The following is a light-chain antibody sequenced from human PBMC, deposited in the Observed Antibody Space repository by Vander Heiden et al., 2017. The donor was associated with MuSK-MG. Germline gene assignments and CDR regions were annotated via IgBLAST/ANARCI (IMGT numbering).Light chain of an antibody. CDR2: DVS. CDR1: SSDVGGYNY. J-gene: IGLJ2*01. CDR3: SSYTSSSLHVV. Sequence: QSALTQPASVSGSPGPSITISCTGTSSDVGGYNYVSWYQQNPGKAPNLMIYDVSNRPSGVANRFSGSKSGNTASLTISGLQAEDEADYYCSSYTSSSLHVVFGGGTKLTVL. V-gene: IGLV2-14*01.